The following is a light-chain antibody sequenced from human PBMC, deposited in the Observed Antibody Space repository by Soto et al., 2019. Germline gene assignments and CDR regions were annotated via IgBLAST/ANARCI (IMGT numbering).Light chain of an antibody. J-gene: IGKJ5*01. CDR2: TTS. V-gene: IGKV1-9*01. CDR3: QQLNN. CDR1: QGISSY. Sequence: DIQLTQSPSFLSASVGDRVTITCRASQGISSYLAWYQQKPGKAPNLLIYTTSTLQSGVPSRFSGSGSGTEFTLTISSLQPEDFATYYCQQLNNFGQGTRLEIK.